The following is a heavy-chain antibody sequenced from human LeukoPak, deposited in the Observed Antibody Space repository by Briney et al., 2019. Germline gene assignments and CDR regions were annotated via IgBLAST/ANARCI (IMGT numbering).Heavy chain of an antibody. CDR1: GFTFSSYW. D-gene: IGHD5-12*01. V-gene: IGHV3-7*01. CDR3: ARDGAKIYSGYDNYYFDY. J-gene: IGHJ4*02. CDR2: IKQDGSEK. Sequence: GSLRLSCAASGFTFSSYWMSWVRQAPGKGLEWVANIKQDGSEKYYVDSVKGRFTISRDNAKNSLYLQMNSLRAEDTAVYYCARDGAKIYSGYDNYYFDYWSQGTLVTVSS.